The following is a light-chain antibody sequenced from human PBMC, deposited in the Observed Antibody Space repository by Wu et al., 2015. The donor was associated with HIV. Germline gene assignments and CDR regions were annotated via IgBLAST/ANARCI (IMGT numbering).Light chain of an antibody. J-gene: IGKJ3*01. CDR3: QQRSDWPGVT. V-gene: IGKV3-11*01. CDR2: DAS. CDR1: QSISRY. Sequence: EIVLTQSPATLSLSPGQRATLSCRASQSISRYLAWYQQKHGQAPRLVISDASNRATGIPARFSGSGSGTDFTLTISSLEPEDFAVYYCQQRSDWPGVTFGPGTKVEI.